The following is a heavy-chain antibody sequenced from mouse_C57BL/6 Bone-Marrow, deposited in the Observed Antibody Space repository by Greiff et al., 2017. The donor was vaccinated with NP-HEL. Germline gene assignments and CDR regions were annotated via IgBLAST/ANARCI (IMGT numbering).Heavy chain of an antibody. CDR2: IHPNSGST. D-gene: IGHD2-4*01. CDR3: ARNDYVPWYAMDY. CDR1: GYTFTSYW. V-gene: IGHV1-64*01. Sequence: QVQLQQPGAELVKPGASVKLSCKASGYTFTSYWMHWVKQRPGQGLEWIGMIHPNSGSTNYNEKFKSKATLTVDKSSSTAYMQLSSLTSEDSAVYYRARNDYVPWYAMDYWGQGTSVTVSS. J-gene: IGHJ4*01.